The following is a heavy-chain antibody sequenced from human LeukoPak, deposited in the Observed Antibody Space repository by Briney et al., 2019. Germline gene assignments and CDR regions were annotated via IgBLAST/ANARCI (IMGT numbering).Heavy chain of an antibody. CDR2: IYTSGST. D-gene: IGHD3-3*01. V-gene: IGHV4-4*07. CDR3: ASSEKDEVLRFLEWSPGFDY. J-gene: IGHJ4*02. CDR1: GGSISSYC. Sequence: SETLSLTCTVSGGSISSYCWSWIRQPAGKGLEWIGRIYTSGSTNYNPSLKSRVTMSVDTSKNQFSLKLSSVTAADTAVYYCASSEKDEVLRFLEWSPGFDYWGQGTLVTVSS.